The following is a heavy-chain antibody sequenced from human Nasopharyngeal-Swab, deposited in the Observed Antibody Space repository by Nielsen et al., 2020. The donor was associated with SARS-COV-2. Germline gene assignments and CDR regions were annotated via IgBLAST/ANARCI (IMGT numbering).Heavy chain of an antibody. V-gene: IGHV3-30*18. CDR2: ISYDGSNK. CDR3: AKDSGTWFGELLSGCMDV. Sequence: GESLKIYCAASGFTFSSYGMHSVRQAPGKGLEWVAVISYDGSNKYYADSVKGRFTISRDNSTNTLYLQMNSLRAEDTAVYYCAKDSGTWFGELLSGCMDVWGQGTTVTVSS. CDR1: GFTFSSYG. J-gene: IGHJ6*02. D-gene: IGHD3-10*01.